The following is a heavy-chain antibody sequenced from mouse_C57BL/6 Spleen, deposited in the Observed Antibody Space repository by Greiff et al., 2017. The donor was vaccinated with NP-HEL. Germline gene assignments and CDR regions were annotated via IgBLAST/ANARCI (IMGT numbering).Heavy chain of an antibody. D-gene: IGHD1-1*01. CDR3: ARESITALDY. V-gene: IGHV1-64*01. CDR2: IHPNSGST. Sequence: VQLQQSGAELVKPGASVKLSCKASGYTFTSYWMHWVKQRPGQGLEWIGMIHPNSGSTNYNEKFKSKATLTVDKSSSTAYMQLSSLTSEDSAVYYCARESITALDYWGKGTTLTVSS. J-gene: IGHJ2*01. CDR1: GYTFTSYW.